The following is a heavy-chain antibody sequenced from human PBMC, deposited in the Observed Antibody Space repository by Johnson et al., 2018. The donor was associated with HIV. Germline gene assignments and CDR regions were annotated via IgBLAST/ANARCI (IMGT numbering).Heavy chain of an antibody. CDR1: GFTFDDYG. Sequence: QVQLVESGGGVVRPGGSLRLSCAASGFTFDDYGMSWVRQAPGKGLEHVSAISGNGGSTYYANSVKGRFNISRDNFKNKLYLQMNSLRAEDTAVYYCARDRVGGGEWYNAFDIWRQGTMVTVSS. CDR3: ARDRVGGGEWYNAFDI. J-gene: IGHJ3*02. D-gene: IGHD3-16*01. CDR2: ISGNGGST. V-gene: IGHV3-64*04.